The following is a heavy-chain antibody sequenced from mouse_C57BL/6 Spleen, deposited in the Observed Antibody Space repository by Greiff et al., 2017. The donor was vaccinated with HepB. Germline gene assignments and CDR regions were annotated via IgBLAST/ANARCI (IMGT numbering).Heavy chain of an antibody. D-gene: IGHD1-1*01. Sequence: EVKLEESGGGLVQPGGSMKLSCGASGFTFSNYWMNWVRQSPEKGLEWVAQIRLKSDNYATHYAESVKGRFTISRDDSKSSVYLQMNNLRAEDTGIYYCTVYYYGSKVYWGQGTTLTVSS. CDR1: GFTFSNYW. V-gene: IGHV6-3*01. CDR2: IRLKSDNYAT. CDR3: TVYYYGSKVY. J-gene: IGHJ2*01.